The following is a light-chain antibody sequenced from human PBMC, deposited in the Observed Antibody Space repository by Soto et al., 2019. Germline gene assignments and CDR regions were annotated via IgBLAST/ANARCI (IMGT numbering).Light chain of an antibody. V-gene: IGKV1-5*03. Sequence: DIQMTQSPSTLSASVGDRVTITCRASQSISSWLAWYQQKPGKAPNLRIYKASSLESGVPSRFSGSGSGTDFTLTVSNLQAEDVAVYYCQQYYSPLWTFGQGTKVDIK. J-gene: IGKJ1*01. CDR2: KAS. CDR1: QSISSW. CDR3: QQYYSPLWT.